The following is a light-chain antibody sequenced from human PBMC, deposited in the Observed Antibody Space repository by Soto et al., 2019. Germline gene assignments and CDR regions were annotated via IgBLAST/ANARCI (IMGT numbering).Light chain of an antibody. V-gene: IGLV2-23*02. CDR2: EVT. Sequence: QSALTQPASVSGSPGQSVTISCSGTSDDVGRYNLVSWYQQHPGQAPKLLISEVTKRPSGVSNRFSGSKSGNTASLTISGLQAEDEADYYCCSYAGGTIFVLFGGGTKLTVL. J-gene: IGLJ2*01. CDR3: CSYAGGTIFVL. CDR1: SDDVGRYNL.